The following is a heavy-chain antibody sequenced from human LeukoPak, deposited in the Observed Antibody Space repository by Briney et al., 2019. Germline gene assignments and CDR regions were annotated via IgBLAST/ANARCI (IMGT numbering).Heavy chain of an antibody. D-gene: IGHD3-9*01. CDR1: GFTFSDYS. J-gene: IGHJ4*02. Sequence: GGSLRLSCAASGFTFSDYSMNWVRQAPGKGLEWVAVISYDGSNKYYADSVKGRFTISRDNSKNTLYLQMNSLRAEDTAVYYCAKDQLGLTGYSPLDYWGQGTLVTVSS. V-gene: IGHV3-30*18. CDR2: ISYDGSNK. CDR3: AKDQLGLTGYSPLDY.